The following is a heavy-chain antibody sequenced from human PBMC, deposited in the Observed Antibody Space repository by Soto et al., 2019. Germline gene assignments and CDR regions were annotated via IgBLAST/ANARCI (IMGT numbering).Heavy chain of an antibody. Sequence: QLQLQESGSGLVKPSQTLSLTCAVSGGSISSGDYSWSWIRQPPGKGLEWIGYIFHSGSTYYNPSLKSRVPISLDRSNNQFSLKLTSVTAADTAVYYCARSRTASGDAFDIWGQGTLVTVSS. J-gene: IGHJ3*02. CDR1: GGSISSGDYS. D-gene: IGHD3-10*01. V-gene: IGHV4-30-2*01. CDR3: ARSRTASGDAFDI. CDR2: IFHSGST.